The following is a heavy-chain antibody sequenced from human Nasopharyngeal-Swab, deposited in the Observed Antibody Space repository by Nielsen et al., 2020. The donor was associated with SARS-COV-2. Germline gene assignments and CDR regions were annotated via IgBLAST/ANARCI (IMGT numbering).Heavy chain of an antibody. CDR3: ATRPDLYYFDY. Sequence: SETLSLTCTVSGGSISSYYWSWIRQPPGKGLEWIGYIYYSGSTNYNPSLKSRVTISVDTSKNQFSLKLSSVTAADTAVYYCATRPDLYYFDYWGQGTLVTVSS. J-gene: IGHJ4*02. V-gene: IGHV4-59*12. D-gene: IGHD6-6*01. CDR2: IYYSGST. CDR1: GGSISSYY.